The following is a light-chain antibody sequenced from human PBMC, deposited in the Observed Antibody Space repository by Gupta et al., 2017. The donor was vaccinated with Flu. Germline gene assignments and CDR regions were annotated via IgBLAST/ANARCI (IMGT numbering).Light chain of an antibody. J-gene: IGLJ2*01. Sequence: SSELPQDPAVSVALGQTVRITCQGDSLRNSYASWYQQKPGQAPVLLIYAKNIRRCGTPDRCSGSSSGNTASLTITAAQAEEEAAYYCNSRDSTDNNKAVFGGGTKLTVL. CDR1: SLRNSY. CDR2: AKN. V-gene: IGLV3-19*01. CDR3: NSRDSTDNNKAV.